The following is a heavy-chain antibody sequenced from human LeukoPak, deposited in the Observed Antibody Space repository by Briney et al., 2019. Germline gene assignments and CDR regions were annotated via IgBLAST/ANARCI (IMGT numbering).Heavy chain of an antibody. V-gene: IGHV3-9*01. CDR1: GFTFDDYA. J-gene: IGHJ5*02. Sequence: GRSLRLSCAASGFTFDDYAMHWVRQAPGKGLEWVSGISWNSGSTYYADSVKGRFTISRDNSKNTLYLQMNSLRAEDTAVYYCAKMYGSGSWFSSWFDPWGQGTLVTVSS. CDR2: ISWNSGST. CDR3: AKMYGSGSWFSSWFDP. D-gene: IGHD3-10*01.